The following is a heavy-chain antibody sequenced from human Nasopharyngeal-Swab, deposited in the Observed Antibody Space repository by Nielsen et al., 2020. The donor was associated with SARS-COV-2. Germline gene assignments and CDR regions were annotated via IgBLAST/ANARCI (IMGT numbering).Heavy chain of an antibody. V-gene: IGHV1-18*01. J-gene: IGHJ6*03. CDR3: ARGPPCTNGVCCRYYMDV. Sequence: ASVKVSCKASGYTFTSYGISWVRQAPAHGLEWMGWNSAYNGNTNYAQNLQGRVTMTTDTSTSTAYMELRSLRSDDTAVYYCARGPPCTNGVCCRYYMDVWGKGTTVTVSS. CDR2: NSAYNGNT. CDR1: GYTFTSYG. D-gene: IGHD2-8*01.